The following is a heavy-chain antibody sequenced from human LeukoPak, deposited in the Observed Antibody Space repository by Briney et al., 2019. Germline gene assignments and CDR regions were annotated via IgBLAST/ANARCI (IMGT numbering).Heavy chain of an antibody. CDR3: ARVPTMVLWFDP. D-gene: IGHD3-10*01. CDR2: ISAYNGNT. V-gene: IGHV1-18*01. Sequence: ASVKVSCKASGYTFTSYGIGWVRQAPGQGLEWMGWISAYNGNTNYAQKLQGRVTMTTDTSTSTAYMELRSLRSDDTAVYYCARVPTMVLWFDPWGQGTLVTVSS. CDR1: GYTFTSYG. J-gene: IGHJ5*02.